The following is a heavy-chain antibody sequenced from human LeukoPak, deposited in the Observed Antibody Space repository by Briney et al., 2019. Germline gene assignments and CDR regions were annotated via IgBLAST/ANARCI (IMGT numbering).Heavy chain of an antibody. CDR2: ISRNGVST. CDR1: GFTFSSYA. J-gene: IGHJ4*02. CDR3: AKRGVGGVIVAIDY. Sequence: GGSLRLSCAASGFTFSSYAMSWVRQALGKGLEWVSGISRNGVSTYYADSVKGRFTISRDNSKNTLYLQMNNLRVEDRAVYYCAKRGVGGVIVAIDYWGQGTLVTVSS. D-gene: IGHD3-16*02. V-gene: IGHV3-23*01.